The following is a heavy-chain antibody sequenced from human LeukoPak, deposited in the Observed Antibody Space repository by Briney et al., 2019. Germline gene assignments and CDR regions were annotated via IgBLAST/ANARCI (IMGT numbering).Heavy chain of an antibody. CDR3: ARAGGYSYDSTGSFSADWIFDL. V-gene: IGHV3-53*01. CDR2: IYSGGST. Sequence: PGGSLRLSCAASGFTVSSNYMSWVRQAPGKGLEWVSVIYSGGSTSYADSVKGRFTISRDNSNNTLYLQMNNLRAEDTAVYYCARAGGYSYDSTGSFSADWIFDLWGRGTLVTVSS. D-gene: IGHD3-22*01. CDR1: GFTVSSNY. J-gene: IGHJ2*01.